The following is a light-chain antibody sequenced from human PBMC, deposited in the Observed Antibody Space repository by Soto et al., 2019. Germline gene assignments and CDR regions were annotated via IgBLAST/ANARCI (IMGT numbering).Light chain of an antibody. CDR2: WAS. CDR1: QSVLYSSNNKNY. J-gene: IGKJ1*01. CDR3: QQYSNTPQS. Sequence: DIVMTQSPDSLAMSLGERATINCKSSQSVLYSSNNKNYLAWYQQKPGQPPRLLIYWASTRESGVPDRFSGSGSGTEFTLTISSLQAEDVAVYYCQQYSNTPQSFGQGTKVEIK. V-gene: IGKV4-1*01.